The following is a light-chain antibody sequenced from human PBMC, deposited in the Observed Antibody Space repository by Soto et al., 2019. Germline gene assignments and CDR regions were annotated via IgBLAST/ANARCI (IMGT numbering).Light chain of an antibody. V-gene: IGKV1-39*01. CDR1: QSISSY. CDR3: QQSYSTPQT. CDR2: AAS. Sequence: DIQMTQYPSSLSASVGDRFSITCRSSQSISSYLNWYQQKPGKAPKLPIYAASSLQSGVPSRFSGSGSGTDFTLTISSLQPEDFATYYCQQSYSTPQTFGQGTRLEIK. J-gene: IGKJ5*01.